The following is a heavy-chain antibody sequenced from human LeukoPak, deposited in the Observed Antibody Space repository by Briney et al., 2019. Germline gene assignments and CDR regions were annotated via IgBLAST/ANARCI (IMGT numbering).Heavy chain of an antibody. V-gene: IGHV3-30*03. D-gene: IGHD3-22*01. Sequence: PGGSLRLSCAGSGFPFTNYGMHWVRLAPGKGLEWVAGFSNDGTNRYIADSVKGRFTISRDNSKNTLYLQMNSLKTEDTAVYYCTTGGYYYDSSAHWGQGTLVTVSS. CDR1: GFPFTNYG. CDR3: TTGGYYYDSSAH. CDR2: FSNDGTNR. J-gene: IGHJ4*02.